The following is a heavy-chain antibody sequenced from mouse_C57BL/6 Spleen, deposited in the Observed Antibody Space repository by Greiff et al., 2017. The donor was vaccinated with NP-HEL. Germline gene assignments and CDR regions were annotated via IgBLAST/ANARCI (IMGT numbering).Heavy chain of an antibody. V-gene: IGHV1-72*01. CDR2: IDPHSGGT. D-gene: IGHD2-5*01. CDR3: ARGRSNYYFDY. Sequence: QVQLQQPGAELVKPGASVTLSCKASGYTFTSYWLHWVKQRPGRGLEWIGRIDPHSGGTKYNEKFKSKATLTVDKPSSTAYMQLSSLTSEDSAVYYCARGRSNYYFDYWGQGTTLTVSS. J-gene: IGHJ2*01. CDR1: GYTFTSYW.